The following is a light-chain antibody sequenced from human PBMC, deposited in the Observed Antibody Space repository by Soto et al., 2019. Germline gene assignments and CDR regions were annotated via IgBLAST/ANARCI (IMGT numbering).Light chain of an antibody. CDR2: GAS. CDR3: QQYSDLPMT. CDR1: QSVNNNY. Sequence: EIVLTQSPGTLSLSPGEIATLSFSASQSVNNNYLAWYQQKPGQAPRLLIYGASRRATGIPDRFSGSASGTDFTLTISRLEPEDFAVYFCQQYSDLPMTFGQGTRLEIK. V-gene: IGKV3-20*01. J-gene: IGKJ5*01.